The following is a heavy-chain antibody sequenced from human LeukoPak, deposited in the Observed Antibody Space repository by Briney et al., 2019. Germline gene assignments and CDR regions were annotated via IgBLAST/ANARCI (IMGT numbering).Heavy chain of an antibody. CDR2: IIPIFGTA. J-gene: IGHJ5*02. D-gene: IGHD4-17*01. CDR1: GGTFSSYA. Sequence: ASVKVSCKASGGTFSSYAISWVRQAPGQGLEWMGGIIPIFGTANYAQKFQGRVTITADESTSTAYMELSSLRSEDTAVYHCASNRIRVTTPPTEGFDPWGQGTLVTVSS. V-gene: IGHV1-69*13. CDR3: ASNRIRVTTPPTEGFDP.